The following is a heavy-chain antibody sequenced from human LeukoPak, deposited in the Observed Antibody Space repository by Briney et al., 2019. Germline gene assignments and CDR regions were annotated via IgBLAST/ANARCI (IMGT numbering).Heavy chain of an antibody. J-gene: IGHJ4*02. Sequence: GGSLRLSCAASGFTFSSYAMHWVRQAPGKGLEWVAVISYDGSNKYYADSVKGRFTISRDNSKNTLYLQMRSLRAEDTAVYYCAKVAGYSYVYPFDYWGQGTLVTVSS. CDR2: ISYDGSNK. V-gene: IGHV3-30*04. D-gene: IGHD5-18*01. CDR1: GFTFSSYA. CDR3: AKVAGYSYVYPFDY.